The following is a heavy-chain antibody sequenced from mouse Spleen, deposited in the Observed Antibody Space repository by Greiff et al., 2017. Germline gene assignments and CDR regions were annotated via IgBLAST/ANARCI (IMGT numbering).Heavy chain of an antibody. J-gene: IGHJ2*01. CDR3: ARSTTVVIYYFDY. D-gene: IGHD1-1*01. CDR1: GYTFTDYY. Sequence: VQRVESGPELVKPGASVKISCKASGYTFTDYYINWVKQRPGQGLEWIGWIYPGSGNTKYNEKFKGKATLTVDTSSSTAYMQLSSLTSEDSAVYFCARSTTVVIYYFDYWGQGTTLTVSS. V-gene: IGHV1-84*01. CDR2: IYPGSGNT.